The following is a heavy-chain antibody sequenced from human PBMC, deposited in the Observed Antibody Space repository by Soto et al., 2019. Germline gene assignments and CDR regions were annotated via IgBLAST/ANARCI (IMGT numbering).Heavy chain of an antibody. J-gene: IGHJ6*02. CDR3: ARDRSRGYSYGYLSGKPNYYYYYGMDV. D-gene: IGHD5-18*01. Sequence: PGGSLRLSCAASGFTVSSNYMSWVRQAPGKGLEWVSVIYSGGSTYYADSVKGRFTISRHNSKNTLYLQMNSLRAEDTAVYYCARDRSRGYSYGYLSGKPNYYYYYGMDVWGQGTTVTVSS. CDR1: GFTVSSNY. V-gene: IGHV3-53*04. CDR2: IYSGGST.